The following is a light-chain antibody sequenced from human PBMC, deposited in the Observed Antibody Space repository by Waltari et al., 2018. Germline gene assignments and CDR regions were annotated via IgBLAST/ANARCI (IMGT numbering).Light chain of an antibody. CDR1: QSVSSY. V-gene: IGKV3-11*01. CDR2: DAS. CDR3: QQRSNWPPIT. Sequence: EMVLTQSPATLSLSPGDGATLSCRARQSVSSYLAWYQQKPGQAPRLLIYDASIRATGIPARFSGSGSGTDFTLTISSLEPEDFAVYYCQQRSNWPPITFGQGTRLEIK. J-gene: IGKJ5*01.